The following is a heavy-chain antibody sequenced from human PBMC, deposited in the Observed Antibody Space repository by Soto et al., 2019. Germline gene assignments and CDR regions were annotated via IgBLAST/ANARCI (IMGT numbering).Heavy chain of an antibody. CDR1: GGSISSGGYS. V-gene: IGHV4-30-2*01. D-gene: IGHD3-22*01. CDR3: ARAGYYYDSSGYYIDAFDI. J-gene: IGHJ3*02. CDR2: IYYSGST. Sequence: QLQLQESGSGLVKPSQTLSLTCAVSGGSISSGGYSWSWIRQPPGKGLEWIGYIYYSGSTYYNPSLKSRVTISVDRSKNQFSLKLSSVTAADTAVYYCARAGYYYDSSGYYIDAFDIWGQGTMVTVSS.